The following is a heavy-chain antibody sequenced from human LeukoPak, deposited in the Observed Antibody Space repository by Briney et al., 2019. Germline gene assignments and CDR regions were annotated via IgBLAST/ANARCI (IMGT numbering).Heavy chain of an antibody. CDR3: ARGRRTIFGVVIRPYFDY. Sequence: SETLSLTCAVYGGSLSGYYWSWIRQPPGKGLEWIGEINHSGSTNYNPSLKSRVTISVDTSKNQFSLKLSSVTAADTAVYYCARGRRTIFGVVIRPYFDYWGQGTLVTVSS. J-gene: IGHJ4*02. CDR1: GGSLSGYY. CDR2: INHSGST. D-gene: IGHD3-3*01. V-gene: IGHV4-34*01.